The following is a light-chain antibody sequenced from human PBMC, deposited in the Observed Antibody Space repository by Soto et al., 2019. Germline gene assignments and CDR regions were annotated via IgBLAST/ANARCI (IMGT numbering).Light chain of an antibody. V-gene: IGLV2-14*01. CDR3: RSYTSSTIPVV. CDR2: EVS. J-gene: IGLJ2*01. Sequence: QSVLTQPASVSGSPGQSITISCTGTSSDVGSYNHVSWYQQHPGKAPKLMIYEVSNRPSGVSNRFSGSKSGNTASLTISGLQAEDEAEYYCRSYTSSTIPVVVGGGTKLTVL. CDR1: SSDVGSYNH.